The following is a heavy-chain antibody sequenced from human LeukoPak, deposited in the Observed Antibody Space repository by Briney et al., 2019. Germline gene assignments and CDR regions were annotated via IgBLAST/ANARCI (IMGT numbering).Heavy chain of an antibody. D-gene: IGHD1-26*01. J-gene: IGHJ4*02. CDR2: IWYDGSNK. CDR1: GFTFSSYG. V-gene: IGHV3-33*01. CDR3: ARDQISEWELRY. Sequence: GXSLRLSCAASGFTFSSYGMHWVRQAPGKGLEWVAVIWYDGSNKYYADSVKGRFTISRDNSKNTLYLQMNSLRAEDTAVYYCARDQISEWELRYWGQGTLVTVSS.